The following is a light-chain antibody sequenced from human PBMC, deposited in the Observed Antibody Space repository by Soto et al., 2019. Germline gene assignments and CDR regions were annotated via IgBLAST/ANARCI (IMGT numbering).Light chain of an antibody. CDR3: QQYYSPPIT. CDR1: QRVLSSANKQNY. CDR2: SAS. Sequence: GITKSPEYLAVSLCERATINCKSSQRVLSSANKQNYLAWYQQKPGQPPKLFIYSASTRESGVPDRFRGSGSGTDFTLTIDSLQAEDVAVYYCQQYYSPPITFGQGTRLEIK. J-gene: IGKJ5*01. V-gene: IGKV4-1*01.